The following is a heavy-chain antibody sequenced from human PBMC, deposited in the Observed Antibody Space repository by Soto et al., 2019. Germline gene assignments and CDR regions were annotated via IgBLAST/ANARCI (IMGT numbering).Heavy chain of an antibody. V-gene: IGHV3-30*18. CDR3: AKDLDRCSSTSCYRFAFDI. D-gene: IGHD2-2*01. J-gene: IGHJ3*02. CDR1: GFTFSSYG. Sequence: GGSLRLSCAASGFTFSSYGMHWVRQAPGKGLEWVAVISYDGSNKYYADSVKGQFTISRDNSKNTLYLQMNSLRAEDTAVYYCAKDLDRCSSTSCYRFAFDIWGQGTMVTVSS. CDR2: ISYDGSNK.